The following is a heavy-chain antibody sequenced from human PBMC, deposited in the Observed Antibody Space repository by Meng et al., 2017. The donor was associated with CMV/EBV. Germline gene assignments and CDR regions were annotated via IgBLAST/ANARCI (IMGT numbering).Heavy chain of an antibody. CDR2: ISWDGGST. CDR1: GFTFDDYT. J-gene: IGHJ4*02. CDR3: AKDKGGGLDY. Sequence: GGSLRLCCAASGFTFDDYTMHWVRQAPGKGLEWVSLISWDGGSTYYADSVKGRFTISRDNSKNSLYLQMNSLRTEDTALYYCAKDKGGGLDYWGQGTLVTVSS. V-gene: IGHV3-43*01.